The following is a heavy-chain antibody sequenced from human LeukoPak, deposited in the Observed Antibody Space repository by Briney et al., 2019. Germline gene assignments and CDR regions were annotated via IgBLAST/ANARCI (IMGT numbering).Heavy chain of an antibody. CDR2: IYNDGNKK. J-gene: IGHJ4*02. Sequence: GMSLRLSCAASGFTFSTYGMHWVRQAPGEGLEWVAVIYNDGNKKYDAGAVKGRFTISRDNSKNSLYPQMNNLRVEDTAVYYCAREYSSSWFIFDYWGQGTLVTVSS. V-gene: IGHV3-30*12. CDR3: AREYSSSWFIFDY. D-gene: IGHD6-13*01. CDR1: GFTFSTYG.